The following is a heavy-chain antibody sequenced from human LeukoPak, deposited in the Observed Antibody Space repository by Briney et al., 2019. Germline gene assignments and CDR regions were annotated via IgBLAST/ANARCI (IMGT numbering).Heavy chain of an antibody. V-gene: IGHV4-59*01. D-gene: IGHD2-21*01. CDR3: ARGTIVVPFDY. J-gene: IGHJ4*02. Sequence: SEALSRTCTVAGGSIISYYWSWIRQPPRKGLECMWYIYYSGSTNYNPSLKSRVTISVDTSKNQFSLKLSSVTAADTAVYYCARGTIVVPFDYWGQGTLVTVSS. CDR1: GGSIISYY. CDR2: IYYSGST.